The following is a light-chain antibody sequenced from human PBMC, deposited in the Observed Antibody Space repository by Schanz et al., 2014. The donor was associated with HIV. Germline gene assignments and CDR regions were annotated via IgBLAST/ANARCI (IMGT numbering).Light chain of an antibody. Sequence: IVLTQSPGTLSLSPGEGATLSCRASQSVSSSYLAWYQQKPGQAPRLLIYAASTRAADIPARFSGSGSGTEFTLTISRVEPEDYAVYYCQQYGSPPWTFGQGTKVEV. J-gene: IGKJ1*01. CDR2: AAS. CDR1: QSVSSSY. CDR3: QQYGSPPWT. V-gene: IGKV3-20*01.